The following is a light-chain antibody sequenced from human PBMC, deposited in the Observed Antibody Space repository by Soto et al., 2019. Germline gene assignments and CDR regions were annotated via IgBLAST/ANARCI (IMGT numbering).Light chain of an antibody. CDR2: GAS. J-gene: IGKJ4*02. Sequence: EIVLTQSPGTLSLSPGERATLSCRASQSVSNNYLGWYQQKPGQAPRLLIYGASNRATGIPDRCSGSGSGTDFTLTIICLEDDGVADYYEQRYCRPRTFGEGTKVDIK. CDR1: QSVSNNY. V-gene: IGKV3-20*01. CDR3: QRYCRPRT.